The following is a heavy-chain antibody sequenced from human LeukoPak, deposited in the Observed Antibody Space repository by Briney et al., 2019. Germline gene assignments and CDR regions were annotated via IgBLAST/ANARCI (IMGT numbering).Heavy chain of an antibody. V-gene: IGHV3-15*01. Sequence: PGGSLRLSSAASGFTFNNAWMTWVRQAPGKGLEWVGRIKSKTDGGTTHYGAPVKGRFTISRDDSKNTLYLQMNSLKTEDTAVYYCTTDPPRYCSSASCYTGYRGQGTLVTVSS. J-gene: IGHJ4*02. CDR3: TTDPPRYCSSASCYTGY. CDR2: IKSKTDGGTT. D-gene: IGHD2-2*01. CDR1: GFTFNNAW.